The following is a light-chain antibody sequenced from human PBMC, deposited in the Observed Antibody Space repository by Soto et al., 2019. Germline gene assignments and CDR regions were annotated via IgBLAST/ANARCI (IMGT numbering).Light chain of an antibody. CDR3: SSYTSSSTRV. V-gene: IGLV2-14*01. J-gene: IGLJ1*01. Sequence: QSALTQPASVSGSPGQTITISCTGTSSDVGGYNYVSWYQQHPGKATKLMIYEVSNRPSGVSNRFSGSKSGNTASLTSSGLQAEDEADYYCSSYTSSSTRVFGTGTKVTVL. CDR1: SSDVGGYNY. CDR2: EVS.